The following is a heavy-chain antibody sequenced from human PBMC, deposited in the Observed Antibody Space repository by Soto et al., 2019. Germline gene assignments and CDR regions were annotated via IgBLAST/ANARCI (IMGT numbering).Heavy chain of an antibody. Sequence: EVQLVESGGGLVQPGGSLRLSCAASGFTISSNYMSGVRQAPGKGLEWVSVIYSGGSTYYADSVKGRFTISRDNSKNTLYLQMNSLRAEDTAVYYCARIPDCSSTSCPFDYWGQGTLVTVSS. CDR3: ARIPDCSSTSCPFDY. CDR2: IYSGGST. V-gene: IGHV3-66*01. J-gene: IGHJ4*02. CDR1: GFTISSNY. D-gene: IGHD2-2*01.